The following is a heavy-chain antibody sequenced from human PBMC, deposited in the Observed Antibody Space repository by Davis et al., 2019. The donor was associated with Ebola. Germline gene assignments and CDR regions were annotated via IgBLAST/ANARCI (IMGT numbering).Heavy chain of an antibody. CDR2: INSDGSST. J-gene: IGHJ4*02. Sequence: HTGGSLRLSCAASGFNFAASAMLWVRQAPGKGLVWVSRINSDGSSTSYADSVKGRFTISRDNAKNTLYLQMNSLRAEDTAVYYCARGGVYDSSGYYWGQGTLVTVSS. V-gene: IGHV3-74*01. CDR1: GFNFAASA. CDR3: ARGGVYDSSGYY. D-gene: IGHD3-22*01.